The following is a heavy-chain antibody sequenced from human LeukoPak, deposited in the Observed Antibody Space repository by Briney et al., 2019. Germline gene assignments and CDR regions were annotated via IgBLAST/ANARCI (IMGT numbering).Heavy chain of an antibody. D-gene: IGHD3-22*01. Sequence: LRLSYAASGFTFSSYAMSWVRQAPEKGLEWVSVISGSGGSTYYADSVKGRFTIYRDNPKNTLYLQINSLRAEDTAVYYCAKDQILTMIVVVQDAFDIWGQGTMVTVSS. V-gene: IGHV3-23*01. CDR3: AKDQILTMIVVVQDAFDI. CDR1: GFTFSSYA. CDR2: ISGSGGST. J-gene: IGHJ3*02.